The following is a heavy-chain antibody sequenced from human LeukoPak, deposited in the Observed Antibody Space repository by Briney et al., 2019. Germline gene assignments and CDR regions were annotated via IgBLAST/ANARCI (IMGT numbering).Heavy chain of an antibody. CDR3: AREVTESDAFDI. J-gene: IGHJ3*02. Sequence: ASVRVSCKASGYTFTSYDINWVRQATGQGLEWMGWMNPNSGNTGYAQKFQGRVTMTRNTSISTAYMELSSLRSEDTAVYYCAREVTESDAFDIWGQGTMVTVSS. CDR1: GYTFTSYD. V-gene: IGHV1-8*01. D-gene: IGHD2-21*02. CDR2: MNPNSGNT.